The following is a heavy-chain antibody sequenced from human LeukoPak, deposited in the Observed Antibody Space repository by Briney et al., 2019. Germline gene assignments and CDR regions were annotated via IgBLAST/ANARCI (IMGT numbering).Heavy chain of an antibody. Sequence: GGSLRLSCAASGFTFSSYSMNRVRQAPGKGLEWVSSISSSSSYIYYADSVKGRFTISRDNAKNSLYLQMNSLRAEDTAVYYCARENYYDSSGNPLDYWGQGTLVTVSS. CDR3: ARENYYDSSGNPLDY. CDR2: ISSSSSYI. D-gene: IGHD3-22*01. V-gene: IGHV3-21*01. CDR1: GFTFSSYS. J-gene: IGHJ4*02.